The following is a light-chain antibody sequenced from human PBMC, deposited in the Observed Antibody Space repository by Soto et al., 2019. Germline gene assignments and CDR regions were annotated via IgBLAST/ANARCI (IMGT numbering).Light chain of an antibody. Sequence: QSVLTQPPSASGSLGQSVTISCTGTSSDIGGSYPVSWYQQHPGKAPKLIIYEVTKRPSGVPDRFSASKSGNTASLTVSGLQAEDEADYYCKSYGANLGGVFGGGTQLTVL. CDR1: SSDIGGSYP. V-gene: IGLV2-8*01. CDR2: EVT. J-gene: IGLJ3*02. CDR3: KSYGANLGGV.